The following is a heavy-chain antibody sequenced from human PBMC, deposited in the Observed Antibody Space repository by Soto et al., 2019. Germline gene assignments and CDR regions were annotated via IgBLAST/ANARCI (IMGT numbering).Heavy chain of an antibody. D-gene: IGHD6-13*01. J-gene: IGHJ4*02. CDR1: GGSFNGYY. V-gene: IGHV4-34*01. CDR3: ARYIAASGTYYFDY. Sequence: PSETLSLTCAVYGGSFNGYYWTWIRQPPGTGLEWIGEINHSGSTNYNPTLKSRVTISVDTSKNQFSLKLTSVTAADTAVYYCARYIAASGTYYFDYWGQGTLVTVS. CDR2: INHSGST.